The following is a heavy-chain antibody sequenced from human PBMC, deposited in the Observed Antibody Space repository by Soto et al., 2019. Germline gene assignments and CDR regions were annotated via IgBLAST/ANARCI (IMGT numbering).Heavy chain of an antibody. CDR3: AKDARLPPRIAARRGGMDV. D-gene: IGHD6-6*01. CDR1: GFTFSSYA. CDR2: ISGSGGST. Sequence: PGGSLRLSCAASGFTFSSYAMSWVRQAPGKGLEWVSAISGSGGSTYYADSVKGRFTISRDNSKNTLYLQMNSLRAEDTAVYYCAKDARLPPRIAARRGGMDVWGQGTTVTVSS. V-gene: IGHV3-23*01. J-gene: IGHJ6*02.